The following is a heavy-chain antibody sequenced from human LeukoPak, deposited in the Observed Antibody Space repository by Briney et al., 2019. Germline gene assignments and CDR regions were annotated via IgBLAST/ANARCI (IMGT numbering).Heavy chain of an antibody. V-gene: IGHV4-59*01. D-gene: IGHD4-17*01. J-gene: IGHJ5*02. CDR2: IYYSGST. Sequence: SETLSLTCTVSGGSISSYYWSWIRQPPGKGLEWIGYIYYSGSTNYNPSLKSRVTISVDTSKNQFSLKLSSVTAADTAVYYCARAPTLDYGDYSSWFDPWGQGTLVTVSS. CDR3: ARAPTLDYGDYSSWFDP. CDR1: GGSISSYY.